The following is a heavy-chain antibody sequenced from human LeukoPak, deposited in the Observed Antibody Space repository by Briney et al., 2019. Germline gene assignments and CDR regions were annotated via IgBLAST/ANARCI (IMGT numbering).Heavy chain of an antibody. Sequence: GGSLRLSCAASGFTFDDYAMHWVRQAPGKGLEWVSGISWNSGSIGYADSVKGRFTISRDNSKNTLYLQMNSLRAEDTAVYYCAKGETTGTVDYWGQGTLVTVSS. J-gene: IGHJ4*02. D-gene: IGHD1-1*01. CDR3: AKGETTGTVDY. V-gene: IGHV3-9*01. CDR1: GFTFDDYA. CDR2: ISWNSGSI.